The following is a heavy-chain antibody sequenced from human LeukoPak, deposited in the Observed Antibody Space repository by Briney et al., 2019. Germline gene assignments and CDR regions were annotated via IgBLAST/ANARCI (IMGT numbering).Heavy chain of an antibody. J-gene: IGHJ4*02. D-gene: IGHD2-2*02. Sequence: GASVKVSCKASGGTFSSYAISWVRQAPGQGLEWMGGIIPIFGTANYAQKFQGRVTITTDESTSTAYMELSSLGSEDTAVYYCARVNQLLNLDYWGQGTLVTVSS. CDR1: GGTFSSYA. V-gene: IGHV1-69*05. CDR2: IIPIFGTA. CDR3: ARVNQLLNLDY.